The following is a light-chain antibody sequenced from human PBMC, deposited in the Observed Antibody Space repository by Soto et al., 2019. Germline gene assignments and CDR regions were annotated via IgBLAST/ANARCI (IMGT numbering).Light chain of an antibody. J-gene: IGKJ1*01. V-gene: IGKV1-5*01. CDR2: DAS. CDR3: QQYNSYPWT. Sequence: DIQMTQSPSTLSGSVGDRVTITCRASQSISSWLAWYQQKPGKAPKLLIYDASSLESRVPSRFSGSGSGTEFTLTITSLQPDDFATYYCQQYNSYPWTFGQGTKVDIK. CDR1: QSISSW.